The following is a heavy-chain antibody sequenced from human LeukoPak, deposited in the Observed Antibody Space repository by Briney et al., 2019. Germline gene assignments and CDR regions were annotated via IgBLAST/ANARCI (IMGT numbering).Heavy chain of an antibody. V-gene: IGHV3-33*01. J-gene: IGHJ4*02. CDR3: ARDVSYDSSGSLDY. CDR2: IWYDGSNK. D-gene: IGHD3-22*01. Sequence: PRGSLRLSCAASGFTFSSYGMHWVRQAPGKGLEWVAVIWYDGSNKYYADSVKGRFTISRDNSKNTLYLQMNSLRAEDTAVYYCARDVSYDSSGSLDYWGQGTLVTVSS. CDR1: GFTFSSYG.